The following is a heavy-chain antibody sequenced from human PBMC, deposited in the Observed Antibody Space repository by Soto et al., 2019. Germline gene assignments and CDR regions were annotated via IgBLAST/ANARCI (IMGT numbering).Heavy chain of an antibody. Sequence: EVQLVESGGGLVQPGRSLRLSCAASGFTFDDYAMHWVRQAPGKGLEWVSGISWNSGSIGYADSVKGRFTISRDNAKNSLYLQMNSLRAEDTALYDCAIGTAMANYFDYWGQGTLVTVSS. CDR1: GFTFDDYA. J-gene: IGHJ4*02. CDR3: AIGTAMANYFDY. V-gene: IGHV3-9*01. CDR2: ISWNSGSI. D-gene: IGHD5-18*01.